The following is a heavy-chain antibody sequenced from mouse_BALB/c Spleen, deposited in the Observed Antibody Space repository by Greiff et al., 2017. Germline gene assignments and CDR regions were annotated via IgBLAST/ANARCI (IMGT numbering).Heavy chain of an antibody. Sequence: LVKTGASVKISCKASGYSFTGYYMHWVKQSHGKSLEWIGYISCYNGATSYNQKFKGKATFTVDTSSSTAYMQFNSLTSEDSAVYYCARGYYGSGYGYYAMDYWGQGTSVTVSA. CDR1: GYSFTGYY. J-gene: IGHJ4*01. V-gene: IGHV1S34*01. CDR2: ISCYNGAT. D-gene: IGHD1-1*01. CDR3: ARGYYGSGYGYYAMDY.